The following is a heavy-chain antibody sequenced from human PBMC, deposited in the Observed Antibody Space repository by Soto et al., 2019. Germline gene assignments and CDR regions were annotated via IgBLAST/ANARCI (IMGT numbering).Heavy chain of an antibody. CDR1: GGSISSYY. D-gene: IGHD3-22*01. CDR2: IYYSGIT. Sequence: ASETLSLTCTVSGGSISSYYWSWIRQPPGKGLEWIGYIYYSGITDYNPSLKSRVTISVDTSKGQFSLKLSSVTAADTAVYYCARQDSSGYGFDYWGQGTLVTVSS. CDR3: ARQDSSGYGFDY. J-gene: IGHJ4*02. V-gene: IGHV4-59*01.